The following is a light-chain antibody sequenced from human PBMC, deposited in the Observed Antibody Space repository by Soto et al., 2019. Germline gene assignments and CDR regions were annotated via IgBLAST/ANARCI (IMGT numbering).Light chain of an antibody. CDR3: QQYGSSGT. V-gene: IGKV3-15*01. J-gene: IGKJ1*01. Sequence: EIVMTQSPATLSVSPGARAPPSRRARQSVSILLAWYQQKPGQAPRLLIHGATTRATGIPARFSGSGSGTDFTLTISRLEPEDFAVYYCQQYGSSGTFGQGTKVDIK. CDR1: QSVSIL. CDR2: GAT.